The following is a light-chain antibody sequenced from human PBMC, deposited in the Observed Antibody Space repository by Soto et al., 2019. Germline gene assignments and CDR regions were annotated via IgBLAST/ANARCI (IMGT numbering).Light chain of an antibody. CDR1: QSLLHTDGNNY. Sequence: EIVMTQSPLSLPVTPGEPASISCRSSQSLLHTDGNNYMGWYLQKPGHSPQLLIYLGSNRASGVPDRFSGSGSGTDFTLKISRVEAEDVGVYYCMRALQTPTFGGGTKVEIK. V-gene: IGKV2-28*01. J-gene: IGKJ4*01. CDR2: LGS. CDR3: MRALQTPT.